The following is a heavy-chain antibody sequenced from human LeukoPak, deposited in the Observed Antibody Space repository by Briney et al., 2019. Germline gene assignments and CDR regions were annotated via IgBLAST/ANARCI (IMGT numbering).Heavy chain of an antibody. CDR1: GYSFTSYW. D-gene: IGHD6-19*01. CDR3: ASYSSGWYSGWDY. J-gene: IGHJ4*02. Sequence: GESLKISCKGSGYSFTSYWIGWVRQMPGKGLEWMGIIYPGDSDTRYSPSFQGQVTISADESISTAYLQWSSLKASDTAMYYCASYSSGWYSGWDYWGQGTLVTVSS. V-gene: IGHV5-51*01. CDR2: IYPGDSDT.